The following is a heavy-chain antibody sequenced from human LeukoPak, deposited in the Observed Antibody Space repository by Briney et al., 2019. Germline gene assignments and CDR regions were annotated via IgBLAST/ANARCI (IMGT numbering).Heavy chain of an antibody. D-gene: IGHD1-1*01. V-gene: IGHV3-7*03. CDR2: TNKDGSEK. CDR3: VRDGNDGLNDWEY. J-gene: IGHJ1*01. Sequence: GSLRLSCEASGFIFTDYWMTWARQAPGKGLEWVANTNKDGSEKWYVDSVKGRFTISRDNAKDSLYLQMNSLKAGDTALYYCVRDGNDGLNDWEYWGQGALVTVSS. CDR1: GFIFTDYW.